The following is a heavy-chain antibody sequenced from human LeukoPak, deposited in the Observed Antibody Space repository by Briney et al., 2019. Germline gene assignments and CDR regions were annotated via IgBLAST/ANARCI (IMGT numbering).Heavy chain of an antibody. CDR3: AWAVGATDWYFDL. V-gene: IGHV3-74*01. Sequence: GGSLRLSCAASGFTFSSYWMHWVRQAPGKGLVWVSRINSDGSSTSYADSVKGRFTISRDNAKNTLYLQMNSLRAEDTAVYYCAWAVGATDWYFDLWGRGTLVAVSS. D-gene: IGHD1-26*01. J-gene: IGHJ2*01. CDR2: INSDGSST. CDR1: GFTFSSYW.